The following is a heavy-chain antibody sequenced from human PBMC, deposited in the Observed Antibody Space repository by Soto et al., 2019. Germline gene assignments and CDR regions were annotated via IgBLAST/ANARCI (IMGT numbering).Heavy chain of an antibody. CDR1: GGSISSYY. CDR2: IYYSGST. J-gene: IGHJ4*02. D-gene: IGHD6-19*01. V-gene: IGHV4-59*08. CDR3: AILYSSGWYANFDF. Sequence: SETLSLTCTVSGGSISSYYWSWIRQPPGKGLEWIWYIYYSGSTNYNPSLKSRVTISVDTSKNQFSLKLSSVTAADTAVYYCAILYSSGWYANFDFWGLGTLVTVSS.